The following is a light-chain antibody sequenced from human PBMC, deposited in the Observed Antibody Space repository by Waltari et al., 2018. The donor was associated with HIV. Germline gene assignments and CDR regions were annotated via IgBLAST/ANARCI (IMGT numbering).Light chain of an antibody. CDR3: QSADNSGSYQV. J-gene: IGLJ3*02. Sequence: SYELTQPPSVSVSPGQTAKITCSGDALPKQYASWYQQKPGQAPVVMIDKDTERPSGIPERFSASTSGTTVTLTISGVQAEDEADYYCQSADNSGSYQVFGGGTKLTVL. V-gene: IGLV3-25*03. CDR2: KDT. CDR1: ALPKQY.